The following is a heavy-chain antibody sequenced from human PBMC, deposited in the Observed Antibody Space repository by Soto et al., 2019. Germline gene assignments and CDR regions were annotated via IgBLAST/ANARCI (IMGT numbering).Heavy chain of an antibody. CDR3: ARDRRDEKHIVEVTAIRRSYGMDV. D-gene: IGHD2-21*02. V-gene: IGHV1-2*04. J-gene: IGHJ6*02. CDR1: GYTFTGYY. CDR2: INPNSGGT. Sequence: QVQLVQSGAEVKKPGASVKVSCKASGYTFTGYYMHWVRQAPGQGLEWMGWINPNSGGTNYAQKFQGWVTMTRDTSISTAYMELSRLRSDDTAVYYCARDRRDEKHIVEVTAIRRSYGMDVWGQGTTVTVSS.